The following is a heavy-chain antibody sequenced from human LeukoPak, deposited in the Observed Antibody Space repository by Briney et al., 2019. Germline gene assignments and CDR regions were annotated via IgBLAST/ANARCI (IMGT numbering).Heavy chain of an antibody. CDR1: GYTLTELS. CDR2: FDPEDGET. V-gene: IGHV1-24*01. J-gene: IGHJ4*02. D-gene: IGHD5-18*01. Sequence: GASVKVSCKVSGYTLTELSMHWVRQAPGKGHEWMGGFDPEDGETIYAQKFQGRVTMTEDTSTDTAYMELSSLRSEDTAVYYCAATMPGQLWLDYWGQGTLVTVST. CDR3: AATMPGQLWLDY.